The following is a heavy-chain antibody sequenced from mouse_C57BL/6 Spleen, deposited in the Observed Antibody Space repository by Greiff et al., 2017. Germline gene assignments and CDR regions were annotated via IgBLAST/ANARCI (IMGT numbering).Heavy chain of an antibody. D-gene: IGHD1-1*01. Sequence: VQLQQSGAELVKPGASVKLSCKASGYTFPSYWMHWVKQRPGQGLEWIGYIYPSSGDTKYNEKFKDKATMTADKSSSTAYMQLSSLTYEDSAVYYCARENRLRYDAMDDWGQGTTGTVSS. J-gene: IGHJ4*01. CDR3: ARENRLRYDAMDD. CDR1: GYTFPSYW. CDR2: IYPSSGDT. V-gene: IGHV1-7*01.